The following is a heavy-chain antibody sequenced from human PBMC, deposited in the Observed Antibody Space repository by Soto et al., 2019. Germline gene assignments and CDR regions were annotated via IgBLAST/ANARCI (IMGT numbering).Heavy chain of an antibody. V-gene: IGHV3-30*03. CDR1: GFTFSSYG. J-gene: IGHJ6*02. CDR3: ARDQFLYSSSGMDV. D-gene: IGHD6-6*01. Sequence: GGSLRLSCAASGFTFSSYGMHWVRQAPGKGLEWVAVISYDGSNKYYADSVKGRFTISRDNSKNTLYLQMNSLRAEDTAVYYCARDQFLYSSSGMDVWGQGTTVTVSS. CDR2: ISYDGSNK.